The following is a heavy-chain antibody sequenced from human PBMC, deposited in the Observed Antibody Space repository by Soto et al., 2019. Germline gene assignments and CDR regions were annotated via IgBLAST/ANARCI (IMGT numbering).Heavy chain of an antibody. J-gene: IGHJ6*02. CDR1: GCSISSGGYY. CDR3: ARAGTQSHYYYGMDV. V-gene: IGHV4-31*03. Sequence: PSETLSLTCTVSGCSISSGGYYWSWIRQHPGKGLEWIGYIYYSGSTYYNPSLKSRVTISVDTSKNQFSLKLSSVTAADTAVYYCARAGTQSHYYYGMDVWGQGTTVTV. CDR2: IYYSGST. D-gene: IGHD6-13*01.